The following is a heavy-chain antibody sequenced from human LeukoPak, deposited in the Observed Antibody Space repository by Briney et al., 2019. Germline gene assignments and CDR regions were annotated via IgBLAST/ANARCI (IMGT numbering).Heavy chain of an antibody. Sequence: GRSLRLSCAASGFTFSSYAMHWVRQAPGKGLEWVAVISYDGSNKYYADSVKGRFTISRDNSKNTLYLQMNSLRAEDTAVYYCALSGPYSNPFDYWGQGTLVTVSS. CDR2: ISYDGSNK. CDR3: ALSGPYSNPFDY. V-gene: IGHV3-30-3*01. CDR1: GFTFSSYA. D-gene: IGHD6-13*01. J-gene: IGHJ4*02.